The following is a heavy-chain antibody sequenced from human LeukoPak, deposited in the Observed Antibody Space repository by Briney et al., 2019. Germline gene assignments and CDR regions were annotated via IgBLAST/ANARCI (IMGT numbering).Heavy chain of an antibody. CDR3: AREVLSSWDQEYYFDY. CDR1: GGPVSSGSYY. D-gene: IGHD6-13*01. Sequence: RTSETLSLTCTVSGGPVSSGSYYWSWIRQPPGKGLEWIGYIYYSGSTSYNPSLKSRVTISVDTSKNQFSLKLSSVTAADTAVYYCAREVLSSWDQEYYFDYWGQGTLVTVSS. V-gene: IGHV4-61*01. CDR2: IYYSGST. J-gene: IGHJ4*02.